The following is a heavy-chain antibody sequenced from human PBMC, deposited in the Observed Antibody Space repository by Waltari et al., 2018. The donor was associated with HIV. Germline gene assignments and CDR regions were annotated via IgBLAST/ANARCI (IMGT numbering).Heavy chain of an antibody. CDR2: ISAYNGNT. V-gene: IGHV1-18*01. CDR1: GYTFTSYG. Sequence: QVQLVQSGAEVKKPGASVKVSCKASGYTFTSYGISWVRQAPGQGLEWMGWISAYNGNTNYAQKLQGRVTMTTDTSTSTAYMELRSLRSDDTAVYYCARMFGDSQTYYGSGIYYDCFDYWGQGTLVTVSS. CDR3: ARMFGDSQTYYGSGIYYDCFDY. D-gene: IGHD3-10*01. J-gene: IGHJ4*02.